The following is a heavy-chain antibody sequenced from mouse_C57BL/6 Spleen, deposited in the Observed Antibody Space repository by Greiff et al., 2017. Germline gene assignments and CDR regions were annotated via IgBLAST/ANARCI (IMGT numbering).Heavy chain of an antibody. CDR3: ARLDYGYFDY. V-gene: IGHV1-64*01. CDR2: IHPNSGST. CDR1: GYTFTSYC. Sequence: QVKLQQPGAELVKPGASVKLSCKASGYTFTSYCMNWVKQRPGQGLEWIGMIHPNSGSTNYNEKFKRKATLTVDKSSSTAYMQISSLTSEDSADYYCARLDYGYFDYWGQGTTLTVSS. D-gene: IGHD2-14*01. J-gene: IGHJ2*01.